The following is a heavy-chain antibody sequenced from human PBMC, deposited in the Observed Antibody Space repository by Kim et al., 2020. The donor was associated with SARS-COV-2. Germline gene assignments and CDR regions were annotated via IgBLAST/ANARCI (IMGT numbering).Heavy chain of an antibody. CDR3: ARDSSGWQAWGY. D-gene: IGHD6-19*01. CDR1: GYTFTSYG. J-gene: IGHJ4*02. Sequence: ASVKVSCKASGYTFTSYGISWVRQAPGQGLEWMGWIIAYNGNTNYAQKLQGRVTMTTDTSTSTAYMELRSLRSDDTAVYYCARDSSGWQAWGYWGQGTLVTVSS. CDR2: IIAYNGNT. V-gene: IGHV1-18*01.